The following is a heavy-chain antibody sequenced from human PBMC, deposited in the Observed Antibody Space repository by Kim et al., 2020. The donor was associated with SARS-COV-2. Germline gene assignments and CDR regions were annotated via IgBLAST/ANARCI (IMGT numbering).Heavy chain of an antibody. V-gene: IGHV3-7*01. CDR2: VKQNGSEK. CDR1: GFTFSSYW. CDR3: ARDLLGAVAGTSDY. D-gene: IGHD6-19*01. J-gene: IGHJ4*02. Sequence: GGSLRLSCAASGFTFSSYWMSWVRQAPGKGLEWVANVKQNGSEKYYVDSVKGRFTISRDNAKNSLYLQMSSLRAEDTAVYCCARDLLGAVAGTSDYWGQGTLVTVSS.